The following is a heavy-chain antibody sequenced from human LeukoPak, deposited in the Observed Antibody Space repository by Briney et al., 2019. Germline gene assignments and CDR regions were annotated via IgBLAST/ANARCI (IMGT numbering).Heavy chain of an antibody. Sequence: ASVKVSCKASGYTFTSYGISWVRQAPGQGLEWMGWISAYNGNTNYAQKLQGRVTMTSDTSTSTAYMELRSLRSDDTAVYYCARDRSLELLWFGEASDYWGQGTLVTVSS. V-gene: IGHV1-18*01. CDR2: ISAYNGNT. CDR1: GYTFTSYG. J-gene: IGHJ4*02. D-gene: IGHD3-10*01. CDR3: ARDRSLELLWFGEASDY.